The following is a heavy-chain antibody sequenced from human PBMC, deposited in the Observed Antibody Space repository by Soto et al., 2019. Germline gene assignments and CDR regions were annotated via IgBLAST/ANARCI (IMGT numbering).Heavy chain of an antibody. CDR1: GFTVSSNY. CDR2: IYSGGST. D-gene: IGHD6-13*01. CDR3: ARVGRQLVPFSFPFGY. J-gene: IGHJ4*02. V-gene: IGHV3-66*01. Sequence: HPGGSLRLSCAASGFTVSSNYMSWVRQAPGKGLEWVSVIYSGGSTYYADSVKGRFTISRDNSKNTLYLQMNSLRAEDTAVYYCARVGRQLVPFSFPFGYWGQGTLVTVSS.